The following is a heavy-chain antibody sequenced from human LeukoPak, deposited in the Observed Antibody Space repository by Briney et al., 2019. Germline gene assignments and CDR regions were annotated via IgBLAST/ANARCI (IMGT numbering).Heavy chain of an antibody. J-gene: IGHJ3*02. V-gene: IGHV4-59*01. CDR1: GGSISSYY. CDR2: TYYSGST. D-gene: IGHD5-24*01. Sequence: SETLSLTCTVSGGSISSYYWSWIRQPPGKGLEWIGYTYYSGSTNYNPSLKRRVTLSVDTSKNQFSLKLRSVTAADTAVYYCARVEATTAAFDIWGQGTMVTVSS. CDR3: ARVEATTAAFDI.